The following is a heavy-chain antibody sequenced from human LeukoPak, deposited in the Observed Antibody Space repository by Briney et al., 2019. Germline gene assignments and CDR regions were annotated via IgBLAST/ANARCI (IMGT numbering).Heavy chain of an antibody. V-gene: IGHV4-34*01. CDR3: ARPREAMVRGVMYGMDV. CDR2: INHSGGT. J-gene: IGHJ6*02. D-gene: IGHD3-10*01. Sequence: PSETLSLTCAVYGGSFSGYYWSWIRQPPGKGLEWIGEINHSGGTNYNPSLKSRVTISVDTSKNQFSLKLSSVTAADTAVYYCARPREAMVRGVMYGMDVWGQGTTVTVSS. CDR1: GGSFSGYY.